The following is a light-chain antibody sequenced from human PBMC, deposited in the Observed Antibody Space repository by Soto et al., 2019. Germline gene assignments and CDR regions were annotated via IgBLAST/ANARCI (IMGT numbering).Light chain of an antibody. Sequence: QAVVTQPPSVSGAPGQRVTISCTGNNSNLGAGYDVHWYQQLPGAAPKLVIFGNRNRPSGVPERFSGSKSGTSASLAIPGLQAEDEADYYCAAWDDSLNGVIFGGGTKLTVL. CDR3: AAWDDSLNGVI. V-gene: IGLV1-40*01. CDR2: GNR. J-gene: IGLJ2*01. CDR1: NSNLGAGYD.